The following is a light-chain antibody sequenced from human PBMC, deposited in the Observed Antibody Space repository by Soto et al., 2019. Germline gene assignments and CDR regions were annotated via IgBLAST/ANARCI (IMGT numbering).Light chain of an antibody. Sequence: EIVLTQSPATLSVSPGERATLSCRASQSVSSNLAWYQQKPGQAPSLLIYGASSRATGIPDRFSGSGSGTDFTLTISRLEPEDYAVYCCQQYGRSPWTFGQGTKVDIK. CDR1: QSVSSN. CDR3: QQYGRSPWT. CDR2: GAS. V-gene: IGKV3-20*01. J-gene: IGKJ1*01.